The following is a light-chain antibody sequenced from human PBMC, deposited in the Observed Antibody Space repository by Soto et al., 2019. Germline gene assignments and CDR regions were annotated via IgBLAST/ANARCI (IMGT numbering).Light chain of an antibody. CDR1: SSDVGGYNY. J-gene: IGLJ1*01. Sequence: QSALTQPRSVSGSPGQSVTISCTGTSSDVGGYNYVSRYQQHPGKAPKLMIYDVSKRPSGVPDRFSGSKSGNTASLTISGLQAEDEADYYCCSYAGSYTLYVFGTGTKLNVL. CDR2: DVS. V-gene: IGLV2-11*01. CDR3: CSYAGSYTLYV.